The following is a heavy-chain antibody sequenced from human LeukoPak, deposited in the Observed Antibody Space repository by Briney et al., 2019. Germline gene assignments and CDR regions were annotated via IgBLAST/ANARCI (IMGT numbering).Heavy chain of an antibody. V-gene: IGHV4-39*07. D-gene: IGHD3-3*01. CDR1: GGSISSSSYY. Sequence: PSETLSLTCTVSGGSISSSSYYWGWIRQPPGKGLEWIGSIYYSGSTYYNPSLKSRVTISVDTSKSQFSLKLSSVTAADTAVYYCARDLTISIGRNYYYYMDVWGKGTTVTVSS. J-gene: IGHJ6*03. CDR2: IYYSGST. CDR3: ARDLTISIGRNYYYYMDV.